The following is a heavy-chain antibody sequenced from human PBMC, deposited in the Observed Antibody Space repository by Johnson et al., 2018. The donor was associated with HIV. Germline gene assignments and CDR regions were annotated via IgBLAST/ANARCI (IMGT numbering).Heavy chain of an antibody. CDR2: IYSGGTT. CDR1: GLTVSSNY. J-gene: IGHJ3*02. CDR3: AREGGPPKLAFDI. Sequence: VQLVESGVNLVQPGGSLRLSCAASGLTVSSNYMTWVRQAPGKRLEWVSVIYSGGTTYNADSVKGRFTISRDNSKNTLYLQMNSLRAEDTAVYYCAREGGPPKLAFDIWGQGTMVTVSS. D-gene: IGHD3-16*01. V-gene: IGHV3-66*01.